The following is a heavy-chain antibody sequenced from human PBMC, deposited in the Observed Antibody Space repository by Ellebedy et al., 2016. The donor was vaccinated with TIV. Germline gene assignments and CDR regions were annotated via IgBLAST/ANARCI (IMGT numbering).Heavy chain of an antibody. Sequence: GESLKISCAASGFTVSSSYMTWVRQAPGRGLEWVANIKQDGSDKNYVDSVKGRFTISRDNAKNSLYLQMNSLSADDTAVYYCARGSGYCSSTSCSGETDWGQGTPVTVSS. CDR1: GFTVSSSY. CDR2: IKQDGSDK. CDR3: ARGSGYCSSTSCSGETD. V-gene: IGHV3-7*03. J-gene: IGHJ4*02. D-gene: IGHD2-2*01.